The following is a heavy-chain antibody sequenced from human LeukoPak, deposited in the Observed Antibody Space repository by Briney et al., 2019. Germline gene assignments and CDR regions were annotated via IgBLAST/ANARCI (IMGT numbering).Heavy chain of an antibody. CDR3: ARESRDGYNFIDY. D-gene: IGHD5-24*01. V-gene: IGHV4-61*01. CDR1: GGSISSSSYY. CDR2: IYYSGST. J-gene: IGHJ4*02. Sequence: SETLSLTCTVSGGSISSSSYYWGWIRQPPGKGLEWIGYIYYSGSTNYNPSLKSRVTISVDTSKNQFSLKLSSVTAADTAVYYCARESRDGYNFIDYWGQGTLVTVSS.